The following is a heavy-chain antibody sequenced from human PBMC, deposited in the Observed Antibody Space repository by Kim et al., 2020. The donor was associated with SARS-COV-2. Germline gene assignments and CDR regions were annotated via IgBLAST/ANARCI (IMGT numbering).Heavy chain of an antibody. J-gene: IGHJ6*02. CDR3: ARDSSGWEIYYYYYGMDV. Sequence: SQTLSLTCAISGDSVSSNSAAWNWIRQSPSRGLEWLGRTYYRSKWYNDYAVSVKSRITINPDTSKNQFSLQLNSVTPEDTAVYYCARDSSGWEIYYYYYGMDVWGQGTTVTVSS. CDR2: TYYRSKWYN. D-gene: IGHD6-19*01. CDR1: GDSVSSNSAA. V-gene: IGHV6-1*01.